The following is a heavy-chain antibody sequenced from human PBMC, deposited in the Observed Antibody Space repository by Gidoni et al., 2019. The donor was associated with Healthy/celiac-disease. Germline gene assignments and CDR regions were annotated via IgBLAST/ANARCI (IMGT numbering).Heavy chain of an antibody. J-gene: IGHJ6*02. CDR2: ISVSGGST. CDR3: AKDIVVVPLGGMDV. CDR1: GFTFSSYA. D-gene: IGHD2-2*01. V-gene: IGHV3-23*01. Sequence: EVQLLESGGGLVQPGGSLRLSCAASGFTFSSYAMSWVRQAPGKGLEWVSAISVSGGSTYYADSVKGRFTISRDNSKNTLYLQMNSLRAEDTAVYYCAKDIVVVPLGGMDVWGQGTTVTVSS.